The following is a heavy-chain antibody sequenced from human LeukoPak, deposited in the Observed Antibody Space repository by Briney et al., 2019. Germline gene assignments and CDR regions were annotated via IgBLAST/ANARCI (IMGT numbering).Heavy chain of an antibody. J-gene: IGHJ6*04. CDR1: GFTFSTYG. CDR3: AELGITMIGGV. Sequence: PGGSLRLSCAASGFTFSTYGMTWVRQAPGKGLEWVSYISSSGSTIYYADSVKGRFTISRDNAKNSLYLQMNSLRAEDTAVYYCAELGITMIGGVWGKGTTVTISS. CDR2: ISSSGSTI. V-gene: IGHV3-48*04. D-gene: IGHD3-10*02.